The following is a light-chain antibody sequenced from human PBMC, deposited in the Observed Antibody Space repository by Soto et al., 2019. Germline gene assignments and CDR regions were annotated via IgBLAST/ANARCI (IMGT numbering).Light chain of an antibody. CDR2: EVS. CDR1: SSDVGSYNL. Sequence: QSVLAQPASVSGSPGQSITISCTGTSSDVGSYNLVSWYQQHPGKAPKLIIYEVSNRPSGVSNRFSGSKSGNTASLTISGLQAEDEADYYCSSYTSSTDYVFGTGTKVTVL. V-gene: IGLV2-14*02. J-gene: IGLJ1*01. CDR3: SSYTSSTDYV.